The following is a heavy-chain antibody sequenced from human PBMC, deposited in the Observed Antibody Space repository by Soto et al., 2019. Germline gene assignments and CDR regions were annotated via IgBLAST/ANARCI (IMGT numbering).Heavy chain of an antibody. J-gene: IGHJ6*02. V-gene: IGHV3-23*01. CDR1: GVTFCSYA. CDR2: ISGSGGST. CDR3: AKGVGPEYYYYYYGMDV. D-gene: IGHD3-3*01. Sequence: GGSLRLSCAASGVTFCSYAMSWVRQAPGKGLGWVSAISGSGGSTYYADSVKGRFTISRDNSKNTLYLQMNSLRAEDTAVYYCAKGVGPEYYYYYYGMDVWGQGTTVTVSS.